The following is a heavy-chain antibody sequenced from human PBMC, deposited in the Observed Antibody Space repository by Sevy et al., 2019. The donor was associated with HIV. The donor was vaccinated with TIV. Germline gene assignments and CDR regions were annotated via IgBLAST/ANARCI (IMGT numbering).Heavy chain of an antibody. J-gene: IGHJ4*02. CDR3: ASEPYFFDKSGYYWDY. CDR2: VYHTGST. CDR1: GVSVSSDTYY. Sequence: SETLSLTFAVSGVSVSSDTYYWSWIRQPPGKGLEWIGYVYHTGSTNYSPSFKSRVTISVDTSKNQFSLRLFSVAAADTAVYYCASEPYFFDKSGYYWDYWGQGALVTVSS. D-gene: IGHD3-22*01. V-gene: IGHV4-61*01.